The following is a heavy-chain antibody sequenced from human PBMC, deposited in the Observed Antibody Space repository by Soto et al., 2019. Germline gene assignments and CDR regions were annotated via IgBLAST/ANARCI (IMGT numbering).Heavy chain of an antibody. D-gene: IGHD3-3*01. J-gene: IGHJ4*02. V-gene: IGHV3-48*02. Sequence: VQLVESGGGLVQPGGSLRLSCAASGFTFSSYSMNWVRQAPGKGLEWVSYISSSSSTIYYADSVKGRFTISRDNAKNSLYLQMNSLRDEDTAVYYCARDLGYRPNWRGFDYWGQGTLVTVSS. CDR1: GFTFSSYS. CDR2: ISSSSSTI. CDR3: ARDLGYRPNWRGFDY.